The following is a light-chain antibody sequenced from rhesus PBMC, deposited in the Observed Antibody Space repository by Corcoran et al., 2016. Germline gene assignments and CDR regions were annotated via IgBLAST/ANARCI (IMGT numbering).Light chain of an antibody. V-gene: IGLV1-85*01. CDR1: SSNIRGFY. CDR3: QSYDSSLTIHV. Sequence: QSVVTQPPSVSGAPGQRVTISCTGSSSNIRGFYVQWYQQVPGAAPILLIYENHRRPSGVSDRFSGSRSGPSASLTITGLQSEDEADYYCQSYDSSLTIHVFGSGTKLTVF. CDR2: ENH. J-gene: IGLJ6*01.